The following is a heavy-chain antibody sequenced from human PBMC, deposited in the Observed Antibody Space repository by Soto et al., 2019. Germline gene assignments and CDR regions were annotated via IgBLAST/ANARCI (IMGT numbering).Heavy chain of an antibody. J-gene: IGHJ6*02. D-gene: IGHD2-2*01. V-gene: IGHV3-30*18. CDR1: GFTFSSYG. CDR2: ISYDGSNK. Sequence: QVQLVESRGGVVQPGRSLRLSCAASGFTFSSYGMHWVRQAPGKGLEWVAVISYDGSNKYYADSVKGRFTISRDNSKNTLYLQMNSLRAEDTAVYYCAKDEEDIVVVPAASTLSVYYYGMDVWGQGTTVTVSS. CDR3: AKDEEDIVVVPAASTLSVYYYGMDV.